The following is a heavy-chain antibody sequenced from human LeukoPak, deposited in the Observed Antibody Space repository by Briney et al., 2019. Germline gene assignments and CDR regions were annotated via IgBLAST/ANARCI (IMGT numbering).Heavy chain of an antibody. J-gene: IGHJ6*03. Sequence: PSETLSLTCTVSGGSISSYYWSWIRQPPGKGLEWIGYIYYSGSTNYNPSLKSRVTISVDASKSQFSLKLSSVTAADTAVYYCARAPGRTGFGVVPYYYYMDVWGKGTTVTVSS. CDR2: IYYSGST. V-gene: IGHV4-59*01. CDR1: GGSISSYY. CDR3: ARAPGRTGFGVVPYYYYMDV. D-gene: IGHD3-3*01.